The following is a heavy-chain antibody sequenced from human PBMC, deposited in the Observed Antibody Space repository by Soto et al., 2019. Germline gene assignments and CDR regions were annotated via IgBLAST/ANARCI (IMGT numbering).Heavy chain of an antibody. D-gene: IGHD3-10*01. V-gene: IGHV1-18*01. Sequence: QVQLVQSGAEVKKPGASVKVSCKASGYTFTSYGISWVRQAPGQGLEWMGWISAYNGNTNYAQQLQGRVTMTTDTATSTADMELRSLRSDDTAVYYCARDGQVLLWFGELVNWFDPWGQGTLVTVSS. CDR1: GYTFTSYG. CDR2: ISAYNGNT. J-gene: IGHJ5*02. CDR3: ARDGQVLLWFGELVNWFDP.